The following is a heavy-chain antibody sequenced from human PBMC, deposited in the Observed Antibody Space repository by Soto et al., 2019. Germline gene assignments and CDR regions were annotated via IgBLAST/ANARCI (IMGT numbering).Heavy chain of an antibody. Sequence: SETLSLTCAVYGGSFSGFYWSWIRQPPGKGLEWIGEINHSGSTNYNPSLKSRVTISVDTSKNQFSLKLSSVTAADTAVYYCARGPYCSGGSCYSGWFDPWGQGTLVTVSS. CDR2: INHSGST. V-gene: IGHV4-34*01. D-gene: IGHD2-15*01. J-gene: IGHJ5*02. CDR3: ARGPYCSGGSCYSGWFDP. CDR1: GGSFSGFY.